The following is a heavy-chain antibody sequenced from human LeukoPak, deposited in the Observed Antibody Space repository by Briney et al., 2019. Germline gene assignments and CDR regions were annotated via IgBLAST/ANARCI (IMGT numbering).Heavy chain of an antibody. V-gene: IGHV4-4*09. CDR2: IYTTGNT. D-gene: IGHD3-3*01. Sequence: SETLSLTCAVSGGSINTYYWSWIRQPPGKGLEWIGYIYTTGNTNYNPSLKGRATISLDTSKNQFSLNLSSVTAADTAVYYCAKHDTVFGAAHFYMDVWGKGTTVTVSS. CDR3: AKHDTVFGAAHFYMDV. J-gene: IGHJ6*03. CDR1: GGSINTYY.